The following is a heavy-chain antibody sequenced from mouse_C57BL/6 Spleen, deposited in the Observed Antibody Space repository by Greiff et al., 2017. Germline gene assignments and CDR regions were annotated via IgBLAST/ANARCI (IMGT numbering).Heavy chain of an antibody. CDR2: IYPRSGNT. V-gene: IGHV1-81*01. J-gene: IGHJ4*01. Sequence: GQLQQSGAELARPGASVKLSCKASGYTFTSYGISWVKQRTGQGLEWIGEIYPRSGNTYYNEKFKGKATLTADKSSSTAYMELRSLTSEDSAVYCGTRYYYSSSSYAMDDWGQGTSVTVAS. D-gene: IGHD1-1*01. CDR3: TRYYYSSSSYAMDD. CDR1: GYTFTSYG.